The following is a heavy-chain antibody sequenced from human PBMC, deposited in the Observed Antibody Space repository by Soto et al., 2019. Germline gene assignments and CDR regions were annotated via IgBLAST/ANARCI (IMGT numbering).Heavy chain of an antibody. V-gene: IGHV3-48*01. J-gene: IGHJ6*03. CDR3: ARDRMGYYYYYMDV. CDR1: GFTFSSYS. CDR2: ISSSNSTI. Sequence: GGSLRLSCAASGFTFSSYSMNWVRQAPGKGLEWVSYISSSNSTIYYADSVKGRFTISRDNAKNSLYLQMNSLRAEDTAVYYCARDRMGYYYYYMDVCGKGTTVPVSS.